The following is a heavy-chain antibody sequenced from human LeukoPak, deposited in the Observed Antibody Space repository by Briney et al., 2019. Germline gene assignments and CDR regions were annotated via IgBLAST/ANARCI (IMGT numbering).Heavy chain of an antibody. CDR1: GFTFSSFD. J-gene: IGHJ5*02. CDR2: ISTSSRYI. CDR3: ARADCSGSTCYLRRSWFDP. V-gene: IGHV3-21*01. D-gene: IGHD2-2*01. Sequence: GGSLRLSCAASGFTFSSFDMNWVRRAPGKGLEWVSSISTSSRYIYYRDSVKGRFTISRDDAKNPLYLQMNSLRVEDTAVYYCARADCSGSTCYLRRSWFDPWGQGTLVTVSS.